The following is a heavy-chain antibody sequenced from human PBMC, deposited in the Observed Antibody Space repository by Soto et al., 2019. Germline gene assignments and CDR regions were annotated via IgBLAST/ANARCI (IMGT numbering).Heavy chain of an antibody. CDR1: GFTFSSYG. CDR3: ARDGYYDCWSGYYSPYYYGMDV. J-gene: IGHJ6*02. Sequence: GGSLRLSCAASGFTFSSYGMHWVRQAPGKGLEWVAVIWYDGSNKYYADSVKGGFTISRDNSKNTLYLQMNSLRAEDTAVYYCARDGYYDCWSGYYSPYYYGMDVWGQGTTVTVSS. V-gene: IGHV3-33*01. D-gene: IGHD3-3*01. CDR2: IWYDGSNK.